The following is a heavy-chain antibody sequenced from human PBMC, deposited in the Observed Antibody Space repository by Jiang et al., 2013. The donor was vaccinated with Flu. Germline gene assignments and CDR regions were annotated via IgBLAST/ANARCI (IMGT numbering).Heavy chain of an antibody. CDR1: GGSFSGYY. V-gene: IGHV4-34*01. J-gene: IGHJ1*01. CDR2: INHSGST. Sequence: LLKPSETLSLTCAVYGGSFSGYYWSWIRQPPGKGLEWIGEINHSGSTNYNPSLKSRVTISVDTSKNQFSLKLSSVTAADTAVYYCARGGQQLGLQHWGQGTLVTVSS. CDR3: ARGGQQLGLQH. D-gene: IGHD6-13*01.